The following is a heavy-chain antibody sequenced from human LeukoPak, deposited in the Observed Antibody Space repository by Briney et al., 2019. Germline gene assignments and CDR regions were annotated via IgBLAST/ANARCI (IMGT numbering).Heavy chain of an antibody. V-gene: IGHV1-18*01. CDR1: GYTFTHHG. J-gene: IGHJ4*02. Sequence: GALVKVSCKASGYTFTHHGISWVRQAPGQGLEWMAWISCYNGDTHYAQKFQGRVTLTTDTSTTTAFMELRSLRSDDTAVYYCARDPTNTSGRYAYFDSWGQGTLVTVSS. CDR3: ARDPTNTSGRYAYFDS. D-gene: IGHD6-19*01. CDR2: ISCYNGDT.